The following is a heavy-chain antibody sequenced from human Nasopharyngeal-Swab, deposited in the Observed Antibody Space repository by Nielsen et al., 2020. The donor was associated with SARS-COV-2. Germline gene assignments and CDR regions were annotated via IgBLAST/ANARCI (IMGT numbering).Heavy chain of an antibody. D-gene: IGHD3-22*01. V-gene: IGHV4-34*01. CDR2: INHSGST. CDR3: ASRKYYYDSSGYFNYYYYYGMDV. J-gene: IGHJ6*02. CDR1: GGSFSGYY. Sequence: SQTLSLTCAVYGGSFSGYYWSWIRQPPGKGLVWIGEINHSGSTNYNPSLKSRVTISVDTSKNQFSLKLSSVTAADTAVYYCASRKYYYDSSGYFNYYYYYGMDVWGQGTTVTVSS.